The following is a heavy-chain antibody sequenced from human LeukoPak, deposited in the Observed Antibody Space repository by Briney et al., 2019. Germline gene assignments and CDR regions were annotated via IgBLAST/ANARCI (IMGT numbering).Heavy chain of an antibody. V-gene: IGHV3-48*01. CDR3: ARDALLYDTSAYHYDY. CDR2: ISSRSDVT. CDR1: GFTFGSYH. Sequence: GGSLRLSCQASGFTFGSYHVNWVRQAPGKGLEWISYISSRSDVTYYADSVKGRFTISRDNAKNSLYLQMNSLRADDTAVYYCARDALLYDTSAYHYDYWGQGTLVTVSS. D-gene: IGHD3-22*01. J-gene: IGHJ4*02.